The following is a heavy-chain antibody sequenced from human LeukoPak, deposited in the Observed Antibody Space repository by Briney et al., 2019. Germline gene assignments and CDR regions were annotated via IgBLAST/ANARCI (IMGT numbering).Heavy chain of an antibody. D-gene: IGHD1-26*01. CDR1: GYSISSGYY. Sequence: SETLSLTCTVSGYSISSGYYWGWIRQPPGKGLEWIGSIYHSGSTYYNPSLKSRVTISVDTSKNQFSLKLSSVTAADTAVYYCASLFSGSYHNWFDPWGQGTLVTVSS. CDR2: IYHSGST. J-gene: IGHJ5*02. V-gene: IGHV4-38-2*02. CDR3: ASLFSGSYHNWFDP.